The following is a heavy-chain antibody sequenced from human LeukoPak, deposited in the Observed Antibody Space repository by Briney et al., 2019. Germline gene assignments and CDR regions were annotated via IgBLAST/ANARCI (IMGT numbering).Heavy chain of an antibody. CDR2: IYTSGST. CDR1: GGSISSYY. Sequence: SETLSLTCTVSGGSISSYYWSWIRQPAEKGLEWIGRIYTSGSTNYNPSLKSRVTMSVDTSKNQFSLKLSSVTAADTAVYYCARDTYSSPGNWFDPWGQGTLVTVSS. CDR3: ARDTYSSPGNWFDP. D-gene: IGHD6-13*01. J-gene: IGHJ5*02. V-gene: IGHV4-4*07.